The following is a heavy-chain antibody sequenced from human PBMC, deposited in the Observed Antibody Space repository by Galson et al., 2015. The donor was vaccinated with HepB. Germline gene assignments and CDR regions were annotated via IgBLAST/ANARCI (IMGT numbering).Heavy chain of an antibody. Sequence: SVKVSCKASGYTFTSYAMHWVRQAPGQRLEWMGWINAGNGNTKYSQKFQGRVTITRDTSASTAYMELSSLRSEDTAVYYCARDLGSSWYLYDNWFDPWGQGTLVTVSS. CDR3: ARDLGSSWYLYDNWFDP. D-gene: IGHD6-13*01. J-gene: IGHJ5*02. V-gene: IGHV1-3*01. CDR2: INAGNGNT. CDR1: GYTFTSYA.